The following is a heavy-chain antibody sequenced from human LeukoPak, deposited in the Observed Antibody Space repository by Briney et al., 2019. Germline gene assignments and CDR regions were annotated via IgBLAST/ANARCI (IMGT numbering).Heavy chain of an antibody. Sequence: PGGSLRLSCAASGFTFTTFAMNWVRQAPGKGSEWVSGISGSAESTYYADSVKGRFTISRDNSKNTVFLQMNSLRAADTAVYSCARGKRGVYYYYGMDVWGQGTTVTVSS. V-gene: IGHV3-23*01. CDR2: ISGSAEST. J-gene: IGHJ6*02. CDR3: ARGKRGVYYYYGMDV. CDR1: GFTFTTFA. D-gene: IGHD3-10*01.